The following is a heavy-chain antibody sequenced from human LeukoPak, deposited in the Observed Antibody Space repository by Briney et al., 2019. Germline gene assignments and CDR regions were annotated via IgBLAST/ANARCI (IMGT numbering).Heavy chain of an antibody. CDR3: ARVLTMVRGAFNWFDP. J-gene: IGHJ5*02. V-gene: IGHV1-18*01. D-gene: IGHD3-10*01. CDR1: GYTLTSYG. Sequence: GASVKVSCKASGYTLTSYGISRVRQGPGQRLEWVGWISAYNGNTNYAQKLQGRVTMTTDTSTSTAYMELRSLRSDDTAVYYCARVLTMVRGAFNWFDPWGQGTLVTVSS. CDR2: ISAYNGNT.